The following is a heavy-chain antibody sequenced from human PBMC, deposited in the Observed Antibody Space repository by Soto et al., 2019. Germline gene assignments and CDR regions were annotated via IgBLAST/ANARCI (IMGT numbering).Heavy chain of an antibody. CDR1: GGSFSNSA. V-gene: IGHV1-69*13. Sequence: QVQLVQSGAEVKKPGSSVKVSCKASGGSFSNSAVSWVRQAPGQGPEWMGVIIPIFGTTNYAQKFQGRVTITADASTNTAYMDLSGLTSEDTAVYFCARGPVERALIAAYLDYWGQGTLVTVSS. J-gene: IGHJ4*02. CDR3: ARGPVERALIAAYLDY. CDR2: IIPIFGTT. D-gene: IGHD2-2*01.